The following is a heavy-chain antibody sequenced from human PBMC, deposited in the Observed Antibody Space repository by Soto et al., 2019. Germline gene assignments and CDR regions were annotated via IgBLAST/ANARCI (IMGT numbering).Heavy chain of an antibody. CDR2: ISGSGGST. V-gene: IGHV3-23*01. CDR3: VGESFYCLDD. D-gene: IGHD3-16*01. Sequence: GGSLRLSCAASVFTFSSYAMSWCRQAPGKGLEWVSAISGSGGSTYYADSVKGRFTIPRDNSKNSVFLQMNSLKTEDTAMYYCVGESFYCLDDWGQGTLVTVSS. CDR1: VFTFSSYA. J-gene: IGHJ4*02.